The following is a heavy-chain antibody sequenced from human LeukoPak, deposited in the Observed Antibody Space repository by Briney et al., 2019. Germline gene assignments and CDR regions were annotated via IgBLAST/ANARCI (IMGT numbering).Heavy chain of an antibody. J-gene: IGHJ3*02. V-gene: IGHV3-23*01. Sequence: GGSLRLSCAASGFTFSSYAMSWVRQAPGKGLEWVSAISGSGGSTYYADSVKGRFTISRDNSKNTLYLQMNGLRAEDTAVYYCAKDVYYDSSGYYRWGQEAAFDIWGQGTMVTVSS. CDR1: GFTFSSYA. D-gene: IGHD3-22*01. CDR3: AKDVYYDSSGYYRWGQEAAFDI. CDR2: ISGSGGST.